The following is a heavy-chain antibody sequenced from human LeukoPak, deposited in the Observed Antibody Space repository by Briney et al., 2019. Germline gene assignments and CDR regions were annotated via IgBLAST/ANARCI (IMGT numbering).Heavy chain of an antibody. V-gene: IGHV4-39*01. J-gene: IGHJ5*02. D-gene: IGHD3-10*01. Sequence: SETLSLTCTVSGGSILSSSTYWGWIRQPPGKGLEWIGTIYYSGTTYYNPSLKSRITISVDTYNNQFSLKLSSVTAADTAVYYCARHDYYGSVNWFDPWGQGTLVTVSS. CDR3: ARHDYYGSVNWFDP. CDR1: GGSILSSSTY. CDR2: IYYSGTT.